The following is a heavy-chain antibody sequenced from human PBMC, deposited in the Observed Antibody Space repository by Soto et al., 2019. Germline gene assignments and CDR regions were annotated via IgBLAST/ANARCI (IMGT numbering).Heavy chain of an antibody. Sequence: PGGSLRLSCAASGFTFSSYAMSWVRQAPGKGLEWVSAISAGGGNTYYADSVKGRFTISRDNSMNTLYLQMNSLRAEDTAVYYCAKDYSSSWCGSQAIWGQGTLVTVSS. D-gene: IGHD6-13*01. CDR2: ISAGGGNT. CDR3: AKDYSSSWCGSQAI. CDR1: GFTFSSYA. V-gene: IGHV3-23*01. J-gene: IGHJ4*02.